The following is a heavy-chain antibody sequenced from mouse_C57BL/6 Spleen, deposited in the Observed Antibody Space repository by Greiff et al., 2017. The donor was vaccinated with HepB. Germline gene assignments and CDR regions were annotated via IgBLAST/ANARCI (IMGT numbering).Heavy chain of an antibody. D-gene: IGHD2-3*01. J-gene: IGHJ4*01. Sequence: VQRVESGPGLVAPSQSLSISCTVSGFSLTSYGVDWVRQPPGKGLEWLGVIWGGGSTNYNSALMSRLSISKDNSKSQVFLKMNSLQTDDTAMYYCDKRDGYHGYAMDYWGQGTSDTVSS. CDR2: IWGGGST. V-gene: IGHV2-9*01. CDR3: DKRDGYHGYAMDY. CDR1: GFSLTSYG.